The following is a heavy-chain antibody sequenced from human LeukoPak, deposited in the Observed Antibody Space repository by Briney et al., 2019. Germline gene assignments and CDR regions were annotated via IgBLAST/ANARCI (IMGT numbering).Heavy chain of an antibody. CDR3: ARQEYYDFWNRPYYFDY. Sequence: PSETLSLTCTVSGGSVSSGGYYSSWIRQHPGKGLEWIGYIYYSGSTYYNPSLKSRVTISVDTSKNQFSLKLSSVTAADTAVYYCARQEYYDFWNRPYYFDYWGQGTLVTVSS. V-gene: IGHV4-31*03. CDR2: IYYSGST. CDR1: GGSVSSGGYY. J-gene: IGHJ4*02. D-gene: IGHD3-3*01.